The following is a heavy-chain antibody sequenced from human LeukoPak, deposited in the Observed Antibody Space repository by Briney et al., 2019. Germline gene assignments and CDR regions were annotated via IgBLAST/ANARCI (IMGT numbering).Heavy chain of an antibody. J-gene: IGHJ4*02. Sequence: GESLKISCQGSGYSFATYWIGWVRRMPGKGLEWVGLIYPGDSDTRYSPSFQGQVTISADKSINTAYLQWSSLKASDTAMYYCARRSGGFDYWGQGTLVTVSS. V-gene: IGHV5-51*01. CDR2: IYPGDSDT. D-gene: IGHD3-16*01. CDR1: GYSFATYW. CDR3: ARRSGGFDY.